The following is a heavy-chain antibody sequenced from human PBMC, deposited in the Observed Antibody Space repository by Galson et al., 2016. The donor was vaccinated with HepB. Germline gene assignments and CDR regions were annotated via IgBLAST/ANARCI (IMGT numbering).Heavy chain of an antibody. V-gene: IGHV1-3*01. J-gene: IGHJ4*02. CDR1: GYTFISYV. D-gene: IGHD2-2*03. CDR2: INAGNGNT. Sequence: SVKVSCKASGYTFISYVIQWVRQAPGHRLEWMGWINAGNGNTKYSQKFKGRVIIDRDTSASTAYMELRSLRPEDTAIYYCARSPNGYCIRTKCYGFIYLDRWGQETPVTVSS. CDR3: ARSPNGYCIRTKCYGFIYLDR.